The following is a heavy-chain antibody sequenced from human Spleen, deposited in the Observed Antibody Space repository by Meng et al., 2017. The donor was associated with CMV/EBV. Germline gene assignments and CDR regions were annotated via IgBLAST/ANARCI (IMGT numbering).Heavy chain of an antibody. CDR2: IIPIFGTA. Sequence: SVKVSCKASGGTFSSYAFSWVRQAPGQGLEWVGGIIPIFGTANYAQKFQGRVTITTDESTSTAYMELSSLRSEDTAVYYCAREVVPAASWFDPWGQGTLVTVSS. CDR3: AREVVPAASWFDP. CDR1: GGTFSSYA. V-gene: IGHV1-69*05. D-gene: IGHD2-2*01. J-gene: IGHJ5*02.